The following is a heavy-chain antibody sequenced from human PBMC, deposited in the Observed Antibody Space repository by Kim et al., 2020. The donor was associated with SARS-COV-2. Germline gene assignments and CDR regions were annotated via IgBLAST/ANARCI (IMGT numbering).Heavy chain of an antibody. Sequence: GGSLRLSCAASGFTFSSYSMNWVRQAPGKGLEWVSSINSGSGHIYYADSVKGRFTISRDNAKNSLYLQMNSLRAEDTAVYYCAREGPNDYGDYLAYWGQGTLVTVSS. J-gene: IGHJ4*02. CDR2: INSGSGHI. V-gene: IGHV3-21*01. CDR3: AREGPNDYGDYLAY. CDR1: GFTFSSYS. D-gene: IGHD4-17*01.